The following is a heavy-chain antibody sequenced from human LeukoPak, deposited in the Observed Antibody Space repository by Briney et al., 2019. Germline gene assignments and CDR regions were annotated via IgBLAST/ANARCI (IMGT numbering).Heavy chain of an antibody. Sequence: SETLSLTCTVSGGSISSYYWSWIRQPPGKGLEWIGYIYYSGSANYNPSLKSRVTISVDKSKNQFSLKLSSVTAADTAVYYCARDTGYYGSGSYYDYWGQGTLVTVSS. CDR2: IYYSGSA. CDR3: ARDTGYYGSGSYYDY. CDR1: GGSISSYY. J-gene: IGHJ4*02. D-gene: IGHD3-10*01. V-gene: IGHV4-59*12.